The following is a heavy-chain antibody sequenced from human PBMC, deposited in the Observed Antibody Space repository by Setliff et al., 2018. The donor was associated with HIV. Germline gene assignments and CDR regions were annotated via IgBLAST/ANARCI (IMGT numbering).Heavy chain of an antibody. V-gene: IGHV3-23*01. CDR3: AKELAASGLGYFDS. CDR1: GSTVSSTY. J-gene: IGHJ4*02. CDR2: ILSTGERT. D-gene: IGHD3-22*01. Sequence: GGSLRLSCVVSGSTVSSTYMSWFRQAQGKGLEWVSAILSTGERTFYADSVKGRFTISRDNSKNTVYLQMNSLRAEDTAEYYCAKELAASGLGYFDSWGRGILVTVS.